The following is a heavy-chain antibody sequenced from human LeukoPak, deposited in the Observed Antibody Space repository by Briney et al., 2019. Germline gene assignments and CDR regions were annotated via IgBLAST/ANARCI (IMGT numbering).Heavy chain of an antibody. CDR3: ASALFKVGARGVGF. CDR2: MNPNSGNT. D-gene: IGHD1-26*01. J-gene: IGHJ4*02. CDR1: GYTFTSYD. V-gene: IGHV1-8*01. Sequence: ASMKVSCKASGYTFTSYDINWVRQATGQGLEWMGWMNPNSGNTGYAQKFQGRVTMTRNTSISTAYMELSSLRSEDTAEYYCASALFKVGARGVGFWGQGTLVTVSS.